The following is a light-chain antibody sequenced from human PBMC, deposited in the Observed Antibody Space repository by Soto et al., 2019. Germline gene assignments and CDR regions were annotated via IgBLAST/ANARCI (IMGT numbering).Light chain of an antibody. CDR2: DVV. CDR3: SSFTRSTTLV. V-gene: IGLV2-14*03. J-gene: IGLJ3*02. CDR1: SSDVGAYDF. Sequence: QSALTPPASVSVSPGQSITIACTGTSSDVGAYDFVSWYQQQAGKAPRLLIYDVVKRPSEVSDRFSGSKSGNTASLTISGLLTEDEADYYFSSFTRSTTLVLGGGTQLTV.